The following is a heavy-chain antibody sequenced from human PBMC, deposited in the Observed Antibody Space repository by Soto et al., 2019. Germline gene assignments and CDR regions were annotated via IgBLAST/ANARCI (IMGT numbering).Heavy chain of an antibody. CDR3: AIDLSPGPSTLYLDAFDI. Sequence: EAQLVESGGGLVQPGGSLRLSCEASGFSLGSYWMTWVRQAPGKGLEWVANIKKDGSRRCYLDSVRGRFTIYIDNVGNSLSLQMDCMRADATLLYFCAIDLSPGPSTLYLDAFDIWGQGTMVTVSS. J-gene: IGHJ3*02. CDR2: IKKDGSRR. CDR1: GFSLGSYW. V-gene: IGHV3-7*05. D-gene: IGHD2-8*01.